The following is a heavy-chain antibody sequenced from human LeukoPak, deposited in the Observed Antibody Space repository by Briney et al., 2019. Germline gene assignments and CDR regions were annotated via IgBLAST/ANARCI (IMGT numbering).Heavy chain of an antibody. J-gene: IGHJ4*02. V-gene: IGHV3-23*01. CDR3: AITGVVGY. D-gene: IGHD3-10*01. Sequence: GGSLRLPCAAAGFTFSSYAMSRVRQAPGKGLEWVSAISGSGGSTYYGDSVKGRFTISRDNSKNTLYLQMNSLRAEDTAVYYCAITGVVGYWGQGTLVTVSS. CDR2: ISGSGGST. CDR1: GFTFSSYA.